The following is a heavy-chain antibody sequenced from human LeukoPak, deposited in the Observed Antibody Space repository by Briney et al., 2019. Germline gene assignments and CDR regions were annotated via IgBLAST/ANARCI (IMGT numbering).Heavy chain of an antibody. CDR2: INPNSGGT. D-gene: IGHD2-21*02. V-gene: IGHV1-2*02. Sequence: ASVKVSCKASGYTFTGYYMHWVRQAPGQGLEWMGWINPNSGGTNYAQKFQGRDTMTRDTSISTAYTELSRLRSDDTAVYYCARVPDCGGDCYPYFDSWGQGTLVTVSS. CDR3: ARVPDCGGDCYPYFDS. J-gene: IGHJ4*02. CDR1: GYTFTGYY.